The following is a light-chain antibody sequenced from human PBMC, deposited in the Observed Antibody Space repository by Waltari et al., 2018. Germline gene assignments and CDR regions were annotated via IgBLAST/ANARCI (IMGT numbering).Light chain of an antibody. CDR2: DAS. V-gene: IGKV3D-11*01. J-gene: IGKJ4*01. Sequence: EIVLTQSPATLSLSPGERATLSCRASQGVSSYLAWYQQNPGQAPRLLIYDASNRATGIPARFIGSGPGTDFTLTISSLEPEDFAVYYCQQRSNWLTFGGGTKVEIK. CDR1: QGVSSY. CDR3: QQRSNWLT.